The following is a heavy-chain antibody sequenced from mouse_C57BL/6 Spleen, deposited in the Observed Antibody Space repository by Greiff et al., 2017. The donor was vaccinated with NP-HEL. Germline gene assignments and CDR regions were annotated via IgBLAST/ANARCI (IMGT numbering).Heavy chain of an antibody. CDR2: IRYDGSN. Sequence: EVQLVESGPGLVKPSQSLSLTCSVTGYSITSGYYWNWIRQFPGNKLEWMGYIRYDGSNNYNPYLKNRISITRDTSKNQFFLKLNSVTTEDTATYYCARDYDYDGAWFAYWGQGTLVTVSA. CDR3: ARDYDYDGAWFAY. V-gene: IGHV3-6*01. CDR1: GYSITSGYY. D-gene: IGHD2-4*01. J-gene: IGHJ3*01.